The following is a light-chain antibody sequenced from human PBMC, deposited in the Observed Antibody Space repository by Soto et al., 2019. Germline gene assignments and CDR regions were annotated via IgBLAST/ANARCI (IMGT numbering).Light chain of an antibody. CDR3: QQYYVTPRT. CDR2: WAS. J-gene: IGKJ1*01. V-gene: IGKV4-1*01. CDR1: QTVLYSPNNKNY. Sequence: DIVMTQSPDSLAVSLGERATINCKSSQTVLYSPNNKNYLAWYQKKAGQPPKLLIYWASTRESGVPDRFSGSGSGTDFTLTISSLQAEDVAVYYCQQYYVTPRTFGQGTKLEFK.